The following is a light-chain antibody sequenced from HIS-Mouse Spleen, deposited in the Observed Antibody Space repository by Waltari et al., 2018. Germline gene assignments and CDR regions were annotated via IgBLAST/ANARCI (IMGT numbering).Light chain of an antibody. V-gene: IGLV3-25*03. CDR3: QSADSSGTYV. CDR2: KDS. J-gene: IGLJ2*01. Sequence: SYELTQPPSVSVSPGQTARITCSGGALPKQYAYWYQQKPGQAPVLVIYKDSERPSGIPERFSGSSSGTTVTLTISGVQAEDEADYYCQSADSSGTYVFGGGTKLTVL. CDR1: ALPKQY.